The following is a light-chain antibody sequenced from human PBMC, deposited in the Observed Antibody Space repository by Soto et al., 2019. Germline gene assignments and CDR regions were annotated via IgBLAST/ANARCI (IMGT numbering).Light chain of an antibody. Sequence: EIVLTQSPGTLSLSPGERATLSCRASQSVSSSYLAWYQQKPGQAPRLLIYGAASRATGIPDRFSGSGSGTDVTLTISRLEPEDFAVYYCQQYGSSPFTFGPGTKVELK. J-gene: IGKJ3*01. CDR1: QSVSSSY. V-gene: IGKV3-20*01. CDR3: QQYGSSPFT. CDR2: GAA.